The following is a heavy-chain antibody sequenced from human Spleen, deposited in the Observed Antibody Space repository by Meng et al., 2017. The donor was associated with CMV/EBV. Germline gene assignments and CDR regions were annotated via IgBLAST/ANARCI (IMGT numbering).Heavy chain of an antibody. CDR1: GFTFDDYG. CDR2: INWNGGST. V-gene: IGHV3-20*04. J-gene: IGHJ4*02. Sequence: GGSLKISCAASGFTFDDYGMSWVRQAPGKGLEWVSGINWNGGSTGYADSVKGRFTISRDNAKNTLYLQMNGLRAEDTAAYYCARFHPGAIPPATDVNFWGQGTLVTVSS. CDR3: ARFHPGAIPPATDVNF. D-gene: IGHD2-2*01.